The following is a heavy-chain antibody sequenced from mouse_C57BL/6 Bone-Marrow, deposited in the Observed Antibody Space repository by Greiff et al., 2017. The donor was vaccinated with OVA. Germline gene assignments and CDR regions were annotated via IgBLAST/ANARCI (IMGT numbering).Heavy chain of an antibody. CDR2: IDPETGGT. D-gene: IGHD2-4*01. V-gene: IGHV1-15*01. CDR3: TRYAGDYDLYWYFDV. Sequence: QVQLQQSGAELVRPGASVTLSCKASGYTFTDYEMHWVKQTPVHGLEWIGAIDPETGGTAYNQKFKGKAILTADKSSSTAYMELRSLTSEDSAVYYCTRYAGDYDLYWYFDVWGTGTTVTVSS. J-gene: IGHJ1*03. CDR1: GYTFTDYE.